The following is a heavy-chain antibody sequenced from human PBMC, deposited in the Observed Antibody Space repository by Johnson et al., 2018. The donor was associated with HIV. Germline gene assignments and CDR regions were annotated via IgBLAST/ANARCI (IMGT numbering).Heavy chain of an antibody. CDR3: GTLPGDIVVVPAAQPYDAFDI. V-gene: IGHV3-20*04. D-gene: IGHD2-2*01. Sequence: VQLVESGGGVVRPGGSLRLSCAASGFTFDDYGMSWVRQAPGKGLEWVSGISWNSGSIGYADSVKGRFTISRDNAKNSLYLQMNSLRAEDTALYYCGTLPGDIVVVPAAQPYDAFDIWGQGTMVTVSS. CDR2: ISWNSGSI. CDR1: GFTFDDYG. J-gene: IGHJ3*02.